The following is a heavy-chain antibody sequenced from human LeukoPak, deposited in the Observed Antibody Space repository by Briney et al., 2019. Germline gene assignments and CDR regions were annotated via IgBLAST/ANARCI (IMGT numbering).Heavy chain of an antibody. J-gene: IGHJ3*02. Sequence: SETLSLTCTVSGASVSSDTYYWSWIRQPPGKGLECIGYVYYSGSTNYNPSLKTPVTMSVDTSKNQFSLKLSSVTAADTAVYYCARLNYYDSSGHYAFGIWGQGTMVTVSS. D-gene: IGHD3-22*01. CDR2: VYYSGST. CDR3: ARLNYYDSSGHYAFGI. CDR1: GASVSSDTYY. V-gene: IGHV4-61*01.